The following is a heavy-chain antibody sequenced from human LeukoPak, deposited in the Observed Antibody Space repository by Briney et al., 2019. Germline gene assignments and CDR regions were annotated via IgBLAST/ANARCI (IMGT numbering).Heavy chain of an antibody. J-gene: IGHJ4*02. CDR1: GFTFSSYA. D-gene: IGHD2-2*01. V-gene: IGHV3-23*01. Sequence: GGSLRLSCAASGFTFSSYAMSWVRQAPGKGLEWVSAISGSGGSTYYADSVKGRFTISRDNSKNTLYLQMNSLRAEDTAVYYCAREGQGEGYCSSTSCMIDYWGQGTLVTVSS. CDR2: ISGSGGST. CDR3: AREGQGEGYCSSTSCMIDY.